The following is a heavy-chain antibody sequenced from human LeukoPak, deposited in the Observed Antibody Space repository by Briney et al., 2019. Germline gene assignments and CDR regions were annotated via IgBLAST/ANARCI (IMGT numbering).Heavy chain of an antibody. CDR3: ARGLTTGDAQITPPFDY. Sequence: GASVKVSCKASGYTFTGYYMHWVRQAPGQGLEWMGWINPNSGGTNYAQKFQGRVTMTRDTSISTAYMELSGLRSDDTAVYYCARGLTTGDAQITPPFDYWGQGTLVTVSS. V-gene: IGHV1-2*02. D-gene: IGHD7-27*01. J-gene: IGHJ4*02. CDR1: GYTFTGYY. CDR2: INPNSGGT.